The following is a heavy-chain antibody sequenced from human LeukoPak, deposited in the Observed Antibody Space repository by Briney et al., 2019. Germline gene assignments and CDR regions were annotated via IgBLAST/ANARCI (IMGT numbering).Heavy chain of an antibody. Sequence: GGSLRLSCAASGFTFSSYAMSWVRQAPGKGLEWVSAISGSGGSTYYADSVKGRFTISRDNSKNTLYLQMNSLRAEDTAVYYRAKVGSHYDFWSGYYTGGISFDPWGQGTLVTVSS. J-gene: IGHJ5*02. CDR2: ISGSGGST. D-gene: IGHD3-3*01. CDR3: AKVGSHYDFWSGYYTGGISFDP. CDR1: GFTFSSYA. V-gene: IGHV3-23*01.